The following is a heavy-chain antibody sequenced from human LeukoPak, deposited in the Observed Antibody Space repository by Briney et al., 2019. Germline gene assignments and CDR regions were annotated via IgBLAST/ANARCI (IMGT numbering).Heavy chain of an antibody. CDR3: AREHGGDTTGFFGLDV. D-gene: IGHD2-21*01. CDR1: GFTFSSYA. V-gene: IGHV3-23*01. CDR2: ISGSGGST. J-gene: IGHJ6*02. Sequence: GGSLRLSCAASGFTFSSYAMSWVRQAPGKGLEWVSAISGSGGSTYYADSVKGRFTISRDNSKNTLFLQMNSLRGEDTALYYCAREHGGDTTGFFGLDVWGQGVTVTVSS.